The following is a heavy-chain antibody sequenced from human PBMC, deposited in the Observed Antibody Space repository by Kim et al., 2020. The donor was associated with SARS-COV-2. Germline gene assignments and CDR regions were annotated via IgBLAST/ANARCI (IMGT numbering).Heavy chain of an antibody. Sequence: GGSLRLSCAASGFTFSDYYMSWIRQAPGKGLEWVAYISSSSSYTNYADAVKGRFTISSDNAKNSLYLQMNILRAEDPAVYYCARVGYDYVWGSYRDYYYYYGMDVWGQETTVTVSS. J-gene: IGHJ6*02. V-gene: IGHV3-11*05. CDR2: ISSSSSYT. D-gene: IGHD3-16*02. CDR1: GFTFSDYY. CDR3: ARVGYDYVWGSYRDYYYYYGMDV.